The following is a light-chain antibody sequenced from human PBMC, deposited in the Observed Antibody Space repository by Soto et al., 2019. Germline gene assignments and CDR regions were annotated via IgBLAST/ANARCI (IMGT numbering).Light chain of an antibody. V-gene: IGKV3-15*01. J-gene: IGKJ3*01. CDR3: QQYNNWPPAFT. Sequence: EIVMTQSPATLSVSPGERATLSCRASQSVSSNLAWYQQKPGQAPRLLIYGASTRATGIPARFSGSGSGTEFTLTISSLQSEDFAVYYCQQYNNWPPAFTFGPGTNV. CDR1: QSVSSN. CDR2: GAS.